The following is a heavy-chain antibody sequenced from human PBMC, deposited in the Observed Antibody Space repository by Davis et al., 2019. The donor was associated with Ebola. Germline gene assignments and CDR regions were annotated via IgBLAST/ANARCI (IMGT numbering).Heavy chain of an antibody. CDR3: AKDPRRLYDYIWGSYRSYYFDN. D-gene: IGHD3-16*02. Sequence: GGSLRLSCAASGFTFSTYGMHWVRLAPGRGLEWVALISHNGNNKYYVDSVKGRFTISRDNSKSTLYLQMDSLSTEDTAVYYCAKDPRRLYDYIWGSYRSYYFDNWGQGTLVIVSS. J-gene: IGHJ4*02. CDR2: ISHNGNNK. CDR1: GFTFSTYG. V-gene: IGHV3-30*18.